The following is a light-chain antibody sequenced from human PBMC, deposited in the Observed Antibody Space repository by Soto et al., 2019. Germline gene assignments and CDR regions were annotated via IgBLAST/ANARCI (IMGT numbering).Light chain of an antibody. V-gene: IGKV3-20*01. CDR2: GAS. CDR1: QSVGS. CDR3: QQYGTSRQT. Sequence: EIVLTQSPGTLSLSPGERATLSCRASQSVGSMAWYQQKPGQAPRLLIYGASNRATGIPDRFSGSGSGTDFTLTITRLEPEDCAVYYCQQYGTSRQTFGQGTKLEIK. J-gene: IGKJ2*01.